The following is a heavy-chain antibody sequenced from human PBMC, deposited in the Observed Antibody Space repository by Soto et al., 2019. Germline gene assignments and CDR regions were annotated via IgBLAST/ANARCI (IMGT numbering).Heavy chain of an antibody. J-gene: IGHJ3*02. Sequence: GASVKVSCKASGYTFTSYGISWVRQAPGQGLEWMGWISAYNGNTNYAQKLQGRVTMTTDTSTSTAYMELRSLRSDDTAVYYCARDLGDIVVVDSWTAFDIWGQGTMVTVSS. CDR2: ISAYNGNT. V-gene: IGHV1-18*01. CDR3: ARDLGDIVVVDSWTAFDI. CDR1: GYTFTSYG. D-gene: IGHD2-2*01.